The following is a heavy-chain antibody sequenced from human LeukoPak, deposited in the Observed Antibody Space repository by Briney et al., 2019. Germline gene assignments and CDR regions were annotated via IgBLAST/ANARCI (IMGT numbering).Heavy chain of an antibody. Sequence: SETLSLTCTVSGGSISSYYWGWIRQPPGKGLEWIGYIYYSGSTNYNPSLKSRVTISVDTSKNQFSLKLSSVSAADTAVYYCARGGIAARGFPFFDYWGQGTLVTVSS. CDR2: IYYSGST. J-gene: IGHJ4*02. D-gene: IGHD6-6*01. CDR3: ARGGIAARGFPFFDY. CDR1: GGSISSYY. V-gene: IGHV4-59*01.